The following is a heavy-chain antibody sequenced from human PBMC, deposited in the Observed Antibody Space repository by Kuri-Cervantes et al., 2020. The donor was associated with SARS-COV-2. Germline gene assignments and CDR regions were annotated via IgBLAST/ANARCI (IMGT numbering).Heavy chain of an antibody. CDR2: ISYDGSNK. CDR1: GFTVSSYA. J-gene: IGHJ4*02. D-gene: IGHD6-19*01. Sequence: GESLKISCAASGFTVSSYAMHWVRQAPGKGLEWVAVISYDGSNKYYADSVKGRFTISRDNSKNTLYLQMNSLRAEDTAVYYCAREASSGWYGLSQYYFDYWGQGTLVTVSS. CDR3: AREASSGWYGLSQYYFDY. V-gene: IGHV3-30-3*01.